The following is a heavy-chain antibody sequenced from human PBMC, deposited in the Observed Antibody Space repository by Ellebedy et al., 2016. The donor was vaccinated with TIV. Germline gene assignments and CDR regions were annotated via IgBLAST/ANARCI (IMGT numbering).Heavy chain of an antibody. CDR1: GYSFTSYL. D-gene: IGHD3-22*01. V-gene: IGHV5-51*01. CDR2: IYPGDSDT. CDR3: ARRDSMIVVVNGAFDI. Sequence: GESLKISCKGSGYSFTSYLIGWVRQMPGKRLEWMGIIYPGDSDTRYSPSFQGQVTISADKSINTAYLQWRSLKASDTAMYYCARRDSMIVVVNGAFDIWGQGTMVTVSS. J-gene: IGHJ3*02.